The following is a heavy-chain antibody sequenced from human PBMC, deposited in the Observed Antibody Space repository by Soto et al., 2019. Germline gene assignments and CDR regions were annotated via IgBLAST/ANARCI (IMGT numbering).Heavy chain of an antibody. CDR1: GGTFSSYA. J-gene: IGHJ6*02. V-gene: IGHV1-69*01. CDR2: IIPIFGTA. D-gene: IGHD6-13*01. Sequence: QVQLVQSGAEVKKPGSSVKVSCKASGGTFSSYAISWVRQAPGQGLEWMGGIIPIFGTANYAQKFQGRVTITADESTSTAYMELSSLRSEDTAVYYCARGDSGYSSPKADYYYYYGMDVWGQGTTVTVSS. CDR3: ARGDSGYSSPKADYYYYYGMDV.